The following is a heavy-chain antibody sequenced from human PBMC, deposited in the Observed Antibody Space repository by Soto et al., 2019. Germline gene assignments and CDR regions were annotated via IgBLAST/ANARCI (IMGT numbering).Heavy chain of an antibody. V-gene: IGHV4-4*02. D-gene: IGHD3-10*01. J-gene: IGHJ4*02. CDR2: IYHSGNT. CDR3: ARRWGEGRVDY. CDR1: GGSISSSNW. Sequence: QVQLQESGPGLVKPSGTLSLTCAVSGGSISSSNWWSWVRQPTGKGLEWIGEIYHSGNTNYNPALKXRXTXAXXKSRNQFSLKLSSVTAADTAVYYCARRWGEGRVDYWGQGTLVTVSS.